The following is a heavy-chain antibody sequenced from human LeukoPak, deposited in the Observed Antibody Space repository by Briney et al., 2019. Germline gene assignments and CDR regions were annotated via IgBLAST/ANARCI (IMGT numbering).Heavy chain of an antibody. J-gene: IGHJ4*02. Sequence: GRSLRLSCAASGFTFSSYWMSWVRQAPGKGLEWVANIKKDGSEKNYVDSVKGRFTISRDNAKNSLYLQMNSLRAEDTAVYYCARGGSSSSSGFDYWGQGTLVTVSS. V-gene: IGHV3-7*01. D-gene: IGHD6-6*01. CDR2: IKKDGSEK. CDR1: GFTFSSYW. CDR3: ARGGSSSSSGFDY.